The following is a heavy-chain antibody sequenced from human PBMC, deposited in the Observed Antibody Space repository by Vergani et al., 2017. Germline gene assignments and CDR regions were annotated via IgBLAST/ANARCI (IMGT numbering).Heavy chain of an antibody. CDR3: AREATILSFGYYFDY. CDR1: GGTFSSYA. V-gene: IGHV1-69*01. CDR2: IIPIFGTA. D-gene: IGHD5-24*01. J-gene: IGHJ4*02. Sequence: QVQLVQSGAEVKKPGSSVKVSCKASGGTFSSYAISWVRQAPGQGLEWMGGIIPIFGTANYAQKLQGRVTITADESTSTAYMELSSLGSEDTAVYYCAREATILSFGYYFDYWGQGTLVTVSS.